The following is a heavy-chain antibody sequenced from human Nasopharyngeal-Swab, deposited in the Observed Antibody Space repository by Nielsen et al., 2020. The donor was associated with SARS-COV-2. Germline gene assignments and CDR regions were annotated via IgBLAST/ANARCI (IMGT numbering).Heavy chain of an antibody. CDR1: GYTFTSYY. V-gene: IGHV1-46*01. J-gene: IGHJ6*02. Sequence: VKVSCKASGYTFTSYYMHWVRQAPGQGLEWMGIINPSGGSTSYAQKFQGRVTMTRDTSTSTVYMELSSLRSEDTTVYYCARGGDSSARGDYYYGMDVWGQGTTVTVSS. D-gene: IGHD6-25*01. CDR3: ARGGDSSARGDYYYGMDV. CDR2: INPSGGST.